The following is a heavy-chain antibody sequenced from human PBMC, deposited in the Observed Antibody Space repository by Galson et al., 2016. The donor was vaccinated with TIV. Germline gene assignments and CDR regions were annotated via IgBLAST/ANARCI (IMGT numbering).Heavy chain of an antibody. V-gene: IGHV5-51*01. CDR2: IYPGDSDS. J-gene: IGHJ3*01. Sequence: GWVRQMPGKGPEWMGIIYPGDSDSRKSPSFQGQVTMSVDKSINTAYLQLSSLKASDTAMYYCARQSENAYDVWGQGTLVTVSS. CDR3: ARQSENAYDV.